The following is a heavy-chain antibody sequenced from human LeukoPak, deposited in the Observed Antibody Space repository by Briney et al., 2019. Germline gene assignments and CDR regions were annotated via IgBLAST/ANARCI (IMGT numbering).Heavy chain of an antibody. CDR1: GFTFSSYA. CDR2: ISSNGGST. J-gene: IGHJ4*02. D-gene: IGHD6-13*01. V-gene: IGHV3-64*01. Sequence: GGSLRLPCAASGFTFSSYAMHWVRQAPGKGLEYVSAISSNGGSTYYANSVKGRFTISRDNSKNTLYLQMGSLRAEDMAVYYCARDPNSSSWYFPIDYWGQGTLVTVSS. CDR3: ARDPNSSSWYFPIDY.